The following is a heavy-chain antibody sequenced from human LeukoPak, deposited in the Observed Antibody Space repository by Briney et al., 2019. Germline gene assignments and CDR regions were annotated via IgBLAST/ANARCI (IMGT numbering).Heavy chain of an antibody. CDR1: GYTFTGYY. J-gene: IGHJ5*02. V-gene: IGHV1-2*02. CDR3: ARLKAVLWFGELLFDP. Sequence: ASVKVSCKASGYTFTGYYMHWVRQAPGQGLEWMGWINPNSGGTNYAQKFQGRVTMTRDTSISTAYMELSRLRSDDTAVYYCARLKAVLWFGELLFDPWGQGTLVTVSS. D-gene: IGHD3-10*01. CDR2: INPNSGGT.